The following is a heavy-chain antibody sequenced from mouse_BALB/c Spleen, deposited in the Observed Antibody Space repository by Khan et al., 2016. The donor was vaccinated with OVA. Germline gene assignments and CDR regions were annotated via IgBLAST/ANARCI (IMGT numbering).Heavy chain of an antibody. D-gene: IGHD2-14*01. CDR3: ARDGAYYRNDGWFAY. CDR2: INPSNDYT. Sequence: VQLQESGAELARPGASVKMSCKASGYTFTSYTIHWIKQRPGQGLEWIGYINPSNDYTNYNQKFKDKATLTAAKSSTTAYMQLSSLTSDDSAVYYCARDGAYYRNDGWFAYWGQGTLVTVSA. V-gene: IGHV1-4*01. J-gene: IGHJ3*01. CDR1: GYTFTSYT.